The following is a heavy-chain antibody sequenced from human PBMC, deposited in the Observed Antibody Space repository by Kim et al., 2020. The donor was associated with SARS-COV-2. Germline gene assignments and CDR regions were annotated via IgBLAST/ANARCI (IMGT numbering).Heavy chain of an antibody. V-gene: IGHV3-30*02. J-gene: IGHJ4*02. CDR3: AKGAKFFGVVTLDY. Sequence: ADSVKGRFTISRDNSKNTLYLQMNSLRAEDTAVYYCAKGAKFFGVVTLDYWGQGTLVTVSS. D-gene: IGHD3-3*01.